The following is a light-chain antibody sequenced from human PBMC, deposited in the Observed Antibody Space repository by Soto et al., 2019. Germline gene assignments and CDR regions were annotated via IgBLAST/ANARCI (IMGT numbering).Light chain of an antibody. CDR3: QQYDSYSYT. V-gene: IGKV1-5*01. CDR1: QSISNW. J-gene: IGKJ2*01. CDR2: GAS. Sequence: DIQMTQSPSTLSASVGDRVTITCRTSQSISNWLAWYQQKPGKAPKLLISGASSLESGVPSRFSGSGSGTEFPLTISSLQPDDFATYYCQQYDSYSYTFGQGTKLEIK.